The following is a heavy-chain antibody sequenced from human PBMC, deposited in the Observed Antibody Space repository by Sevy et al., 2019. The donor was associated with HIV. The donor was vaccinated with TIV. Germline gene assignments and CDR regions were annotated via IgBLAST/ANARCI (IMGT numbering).Heavy chain of an antibody. V-gene: IGHV3-7*01. J-gene: IGHJ4*02. CDR1: GFPFSTYW. Sequence: GGSLRLSCAASGFPFSTYWMTWVRQAPGKGLEWVANIKQDGTDTTYVDSFRGRFTISRDNGRNLLYLHMKSLRAEDTAVYFCARALADWGSFHYSSWGRGVLVTVSS. CDR2: IKQDGTDT. CDR3: ARALADWGSFHYSS. D-gene: IGHD3-16*01.